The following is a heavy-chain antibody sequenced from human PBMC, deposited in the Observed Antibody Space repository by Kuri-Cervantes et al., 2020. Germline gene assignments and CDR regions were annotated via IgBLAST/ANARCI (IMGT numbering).Heavy chain of an antibody. CDR1: GLSFRSYD. CDR3: AKAVSGTTEVFDH. CDR2: IRYDGSNE. Sequence: GGSLRLSCAASGLSFRSYDIYWVRQALGKGLEWVAFIRYDGSNEYYVDSVKGRFTISRDNSKNTMYLQMNSLKPEDTAVYYCAKAVSGTTEVFDHWGQGTLVTV. J-gene: IGHJ4*02. V-gene: IGHV3-30*02. D-gene: IGHD1/OR15-1a*01.